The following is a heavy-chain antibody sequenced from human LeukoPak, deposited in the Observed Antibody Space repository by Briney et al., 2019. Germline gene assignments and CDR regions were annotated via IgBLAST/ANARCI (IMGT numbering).Heavy chain of an antibody. D-gene: IGHD3-9*01. CDR2: ISGDGGST. Sequence: PGGSLRLSCAASGFAFDDYAMHWVRHAPRKGLEWVSLISGDGGSTYYADSVKGRFTISRDNSKNSLFLLMNSLRTEDTALYYCAKDIDDILALNDYDIPGMDVWGQGTTVTVSS. V-gene: IGHV3-43*02. CDR3: AKDIDDILALNDYDIPGMDV. CDR1: GFAFDDYA. J-gene: IGHJ6*02.